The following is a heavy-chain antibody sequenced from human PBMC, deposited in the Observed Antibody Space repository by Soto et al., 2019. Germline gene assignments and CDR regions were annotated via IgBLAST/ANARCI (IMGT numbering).Heavy chain of an antibody. J-gene: IGHJ4*02. Sequence: EVQLVESGGGLVQPGGSLRLSCAVSGFTVRSNYMSWVRQAPGKGLEWVSIIYSGGSTYYADSVKGRFTISRDNSKNTRYLQMTGLKAEDTAVYYCAGIRPPLYWGQGTLVTVSS. V-gene: IGHV3-66*01. CDR2: IYSGGST. D-gene: IGHD5-18*01. CDR1: GFTVRSNY. CDR3: AGIRPPLY.